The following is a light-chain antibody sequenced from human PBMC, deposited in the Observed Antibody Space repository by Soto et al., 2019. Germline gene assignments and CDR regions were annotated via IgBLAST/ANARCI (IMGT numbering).Light chain of an antibody. CDR3: QQYGSSQFT. CDR2: DTS. J-gene: IGKJ3*01. V-gene: IGKV3-20*01. CDR1: QSINSNY. Sequence: EIVLMQSPGTLSLSPGEGATLSCRASQSINSNYLAWYQQKPGQAPTVLIFDTSRRATRVPDRFSGSGAGTDCTLTSSRLEPDDFAVYYCQQYGSSQFTFGPGTKVNI.